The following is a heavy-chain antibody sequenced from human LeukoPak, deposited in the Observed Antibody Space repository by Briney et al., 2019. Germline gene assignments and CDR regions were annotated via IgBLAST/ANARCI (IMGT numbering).Heavy chain of an antibody. D-gene: IGHD3-10*01. Sequence: GGSLRLSCAASGFTFTSYSVNWVRQAPGKGLEWVSSISSSSSYIYYADSVKGRFTTSRDNAKNSLYLQMNSLRAEDTAVYYCASPLWFGETDAFDIWGQGTMVTVSS. CDR2: ISSSSSYI. J-gene: IGHJ3*02. V-gene: IGHV3-21*01. CDR3: ASPLWFGETDAFDI. CDR1: GFTFTSYS.